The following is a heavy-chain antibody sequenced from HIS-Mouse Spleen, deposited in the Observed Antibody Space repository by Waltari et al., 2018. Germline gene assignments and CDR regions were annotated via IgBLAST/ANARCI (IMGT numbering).Heavy chain of an antibody. V-gene: IGHV4-59*08. CDR1: GGSISSYY. D-gene: IGHD7-27*01. Sequence: QVQLQESGPGLVKPSETLSLTCTVSGGSISSYYWSWIRQPPGKGLEWIGYIYYSGSTNYNPSLKSRVTISVDTSKNQFSLKLSSVTAADTAVYYCARQAGDRGWFDPWGQGTLVTVSS. CDR3: ARQAGDRGWFDP. J-gene: IGHJ5*02. CDR2: IYYSGST.